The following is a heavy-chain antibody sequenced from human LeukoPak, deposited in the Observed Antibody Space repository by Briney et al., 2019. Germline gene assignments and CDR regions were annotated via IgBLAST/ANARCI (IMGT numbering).Heavy chain of an antibody. CDR1: DGSFSGYY. CDR3: ARSERGWSFDL. J-gene: IGHJ2*01. Sequence: PSETLSLTCAVYDGSFSGYYWRWIRQPPGRGLEWIGEIRHSGSTNYNPSLKGRVTISVDTSKNQFSLKVRSVTAADTAVYYCARSERGWSFDLWGRGTLVTVSS. CDR2: IRHSGST. V-gene: IGHV4-34*01. D-gene: IGHD1-1*01.